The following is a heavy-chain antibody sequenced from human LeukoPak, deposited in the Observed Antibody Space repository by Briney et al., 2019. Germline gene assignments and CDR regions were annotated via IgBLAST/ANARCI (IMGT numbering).Heavy chain of an antibody. Sequence: GGSLRLSCAASGFTSSNYWMSWVRQTPGKGLEWVANIKQDGSEKYYVDSVKGRFTISRDNAKNSLYLQMNSLRAEDTAVYYCARVGLSGSYFDYWGQGTLVTVSS. CDR2: IKQDGSEK. CDR1: GFTSSNYW. J-gene: IGHJ4*02. CDR3: ARVGLSGSYFDY. D-gene: IGHD1-26*01. V-gene: IGHV3-7*01.